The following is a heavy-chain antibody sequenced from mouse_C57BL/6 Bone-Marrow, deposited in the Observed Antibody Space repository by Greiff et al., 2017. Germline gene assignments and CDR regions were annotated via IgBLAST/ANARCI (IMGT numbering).Heavy chain of an antibody. CDR3: ARRDSSGYVDAMDY. CDR1: GFTFSDYG. Sequence: EVMLVESGGGLVQPGGSLKLSCAASGFTFSDYGMAWVRQAPRKGPEWVAFISNLAYSIYYADTVTGRFTIYRENAKNTLYLEMSSLRSEDTAMYYCARRDSSGYVDAMDYWGQGTSVTVSS. V-gene: IGHV5-15*01. J-gene: IGHJ4*01. D-gene: IGHD3-2*02. CDR2: ISNLAYSI.